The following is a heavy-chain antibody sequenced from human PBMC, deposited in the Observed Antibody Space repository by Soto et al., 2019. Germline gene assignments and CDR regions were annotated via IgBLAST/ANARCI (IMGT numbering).Heavy chain of an antibody. CDR3: ARVDCSGGSFYSIDY. J-gene: IGHJ4*02. CDR1: GYTFTSYY. D-gene: IGHD2-15*01. Sequence: ASVKVSCKASGYTFTSYYMHWVRQAPGQGLEWMGIINPSGSTSYAQKFQGRVTMTRDTSTSTVYMELSSLRSEDTAVYSCARVDCSGGSFYSIDYWGQ. CDR2: INPSGST. V-gene: IGHV1-46*03.